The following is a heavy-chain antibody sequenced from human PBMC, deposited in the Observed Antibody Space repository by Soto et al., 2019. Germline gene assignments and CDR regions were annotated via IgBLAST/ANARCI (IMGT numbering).Heavy chain of an antibody. Sequence: QVQLQELGPGLVMPSQTLSLTCTVSGGFMSSGDYYWNWIRQLPGKGLEWIGYIEHSGSSFYNPSLKGRVAIALDTSKNQFSLKLNSVTAADTAVYYCAREVVPATVDFYYYYIDFWGKGTTVTVSS. CDR2: IEHSGSS. CDR1: GGFMSSGDYY. J-gene: IGHJ6*03. D-gene: IGHD2-2*01. V-gene: IGHV4-31*03. CDR3: AREVVPATVDFYYYYIDF.